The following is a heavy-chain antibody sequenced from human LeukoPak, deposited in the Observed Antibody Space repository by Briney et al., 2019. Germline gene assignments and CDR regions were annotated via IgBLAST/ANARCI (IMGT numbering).Heavy chain of an antibody. CDR1: EFTFRSYE. V-gene: IGHV3-48*03. J-gene: IGHJ6*02. Sequence: GGSLRLSCAASEFTFRSYEMNWVRQAPGKGLEWISYISNSDTTIDYADSVKGRFTISRANAKNSLYLQMNSLRVEDTAVYYCARGLVGYYAMDVWGQGTTVTVSS. D-gene: IGHD3-10*01. CDR3: ARGLVGYYAMDV. CDR2: ISNSDTTI.